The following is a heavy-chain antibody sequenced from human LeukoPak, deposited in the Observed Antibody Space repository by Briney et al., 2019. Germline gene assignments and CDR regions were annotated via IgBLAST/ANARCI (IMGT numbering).Heavy chain of an antibody. J-gene: IGHJ4*02. V-gene: IGHV3-21*01. Sequence: GGSLRLSCAASGFTFSSYSMNWVRQAPGKGLEWVSSISSSSSYIYYADSVKGRFTISRANAKNSLYLQMNSLRTEDTAVDYGMMAGVETAMVGPTFDYWGQGTLVTVSS. CDR1: GFTFSSYS. CDR2: ISSSSSYI. D-gene: IGHD5-18*01. CDR3: MMAGVETAMVGPTFDY.